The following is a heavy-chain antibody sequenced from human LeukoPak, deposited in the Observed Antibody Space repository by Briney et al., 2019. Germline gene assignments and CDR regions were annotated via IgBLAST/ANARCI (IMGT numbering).Heavy chain of an antibody. Sequence: GGSLRLSCAASGFSFSGSAMHWVRQASGKGLEWVGRIRRKANSFTTTYAASVKGRFTISRDDSKNTAYLQMNSLKTEDTAVYYCSRLSPDGYNPFDFDYWGQGTLVTVSS. V-gene: IGHV3-73*01. CDR2: IRRKANSFTT. CDR1: GFSFSGSA. J-gene: IGHJ4*02. CDR3: SRLSPDGYNPFDFDY. D-gene: IGHD5-24*01.